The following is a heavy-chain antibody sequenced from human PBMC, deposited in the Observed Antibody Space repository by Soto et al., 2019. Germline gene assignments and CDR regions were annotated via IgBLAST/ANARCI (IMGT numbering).Heavy chain of an antibody. CDR2: ISPIVGTA. J-gene: IGHJ3*01. V-gene: IGHV1-69*12. CDR3: AGAVYMWFAEFS. Sequence: QVQLVQSGAEVKKPGSSVKVSCKASGGTFSSYAISWVRQAPGQGLEWMGGISPIVGTANYAQKFQGRVTITADESTSTAYMELSCLRSEDTGVYYCAGAVYMWFAEFSWGQGTMATVSS. D-gene: IGHD3-10*01. CDR1: GGTFSSYA.